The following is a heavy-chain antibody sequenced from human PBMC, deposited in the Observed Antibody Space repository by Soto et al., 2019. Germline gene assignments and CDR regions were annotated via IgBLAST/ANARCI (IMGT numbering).Heavy chain of an antibody. CDR1: GGSISSGGYY. J-gene: IGHJ4*02. D-gene: IGHD3-10*01. Sequence: SETLSLTCTVSGGSISSGGYYWSWIRQHPGKSQEWIGYIYYSGSTYYNPSLKSRVTISVDTSKNQFSLKLSSVTAADTAVYYCAREPDGSGSSQLEGKYYFDYWGQGTLVTVSS. CDR2: IYYSGST. CDR3: AREPDGSGSSQLEGKYYFDY. V-gene: IGHV4-31*03.